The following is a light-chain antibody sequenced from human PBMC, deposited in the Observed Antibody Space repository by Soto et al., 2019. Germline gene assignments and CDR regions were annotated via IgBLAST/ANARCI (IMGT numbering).Light chain of an antibody. CDR3: QQFNSYPIT. J-gene: IGKJ5*01. CDR2: DVS. Sequence: AIQLTQSPSSLSASVGDRVTITCRAIQDIRGALAWYQQKPGKAPKILIYDVSTLESGVPSRFSGSSSGTDFTLAISSLQPVDFATYYCQQFNSYPITFGQGTRLEIK. CDR1: QDIRGA. V-gene: IGKV1-13*02.